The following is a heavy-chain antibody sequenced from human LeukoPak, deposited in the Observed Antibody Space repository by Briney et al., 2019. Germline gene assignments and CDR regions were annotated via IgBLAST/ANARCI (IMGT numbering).Heavy chain of an antibody. V-gene: IGHV3-23*01. CDR2: ITDAVGST. J-gene: IGHJ4*02. CDR1: GFTFSSSS. CDR3: AKEIFSGLLYIDY. D-gene: IGHD5-12*01. Sequence: GGSLRLSCAVSGFTFSSSSISWVRQAPGKGLEWVSAITDAVGSTHYADSVKGRFTISSDNSKNTVYLQMNSLRPEDMAVYYCAKEIFSGLLYIDYWGQGTLVTVSS.